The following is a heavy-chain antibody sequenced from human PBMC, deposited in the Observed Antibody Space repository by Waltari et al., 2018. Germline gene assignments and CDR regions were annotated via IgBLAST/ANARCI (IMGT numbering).Heavy chain of an antibody. V-gene: IGHV1-2*06. D-gene: IGHD5-18*01. J-gene: IGHJ4*02. CDR2: INPNSGGT. CDR3: ARVAAMVDGRFDY. Sequence: QVQLVQSGAEVKKPGASVKVSCKASGYTFTGYYMHWVRQAPGQGLEWMGRINPNSGGTNYAQKFQGRVTMTRDTSIRTAYMELSRLRSDDTAVYYCARVAAMVDGRFDYWGQGTLVTVSS. CDR1: GYTFTGYY.